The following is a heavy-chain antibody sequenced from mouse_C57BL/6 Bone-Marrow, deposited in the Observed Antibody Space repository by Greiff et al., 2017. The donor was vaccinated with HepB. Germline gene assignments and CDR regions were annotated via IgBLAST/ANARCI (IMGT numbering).Heavy chain of an antibody. J-gene: IGHJ4*01. CDR1: GFSLTSYG. D-gene: IGHD2-3*01. CDR2: IWSGGST. Sequence: VMLVESGPGLVQPSQSLSITCTVSGFSLTSYGVHWVRQSPGKGLEWLGVIWSGGSTDYNAAFISRLSISKDNSKSQVFFKMNSLQADDTAIYYCARKGWLLGYAMDYWGQGTSVTVSS. V-gene: IGHV2-2*01. CDR3: ARKGWLLGYAMDY.